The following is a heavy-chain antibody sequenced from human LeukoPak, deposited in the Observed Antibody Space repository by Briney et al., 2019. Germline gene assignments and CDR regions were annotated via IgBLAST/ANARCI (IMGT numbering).Heavy chain of an antibody. Sequence: GGSLRLSCAASGFTFSSYWMHWVRQAPGKGPVWVSRINNDGSGTTYADSVKGRFTISRDDAKNTLYLQMNSLRAEDTTVYYCVRGGESTWSWGQGTLVTVSS. CDR1: GFTFSSYW. CDR2: INNDGSGT. D-gene: IGHD2-15*01. V-gene: IGHV3-74*01. CDR3: VRGGESTWS. J-gene: IGHJ5*02.